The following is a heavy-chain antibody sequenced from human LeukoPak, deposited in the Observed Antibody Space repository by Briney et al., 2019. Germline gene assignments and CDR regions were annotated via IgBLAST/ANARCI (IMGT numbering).Heavy chain of an antibody. CDR3: AKLSPITEVGSSYYHSMDV. Sequence: SETLSLTCTASGGSITSNYWSWIRQPPGKGLEWIGYIHYSGSTNYKSSLKSRVTLSVDTSKNQFSLKLSSVTAADTAVYYCAKLSPITEVGSSYYHSMDVWGHGTTVTVSS. D-gene: IGHD2-15*01. V-gene: IGHV4-59*08. J-gene: IGHJ6*02. CDR2: IHYSGST. CDR1: GGSITSNY.